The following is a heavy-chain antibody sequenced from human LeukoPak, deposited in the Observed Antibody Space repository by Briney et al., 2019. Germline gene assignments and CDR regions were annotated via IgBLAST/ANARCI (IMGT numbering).Heavy chain of an antibody. CDR3: ARCSFDAFDI. CDR2: IYYSGST. J-gene: IGHJ3*02. D-gene: IGHD6-19*01. V-gene: IGHV4-59*01. Sequence: SETLSLTCAVYGGSFSGYYWSWIRQPPGKGLEWIGYIYYSGSTNYNPSLKSRVTISVDTSKNQFSLKLSSVTAADTAVYYCARCSFDAFDIWGQGTMVTVSS. CDR1: GGSFSGYY.